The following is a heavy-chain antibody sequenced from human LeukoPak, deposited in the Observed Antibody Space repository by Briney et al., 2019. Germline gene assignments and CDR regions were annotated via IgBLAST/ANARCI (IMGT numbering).Heavy chain of an antibody. V-gene: IGHV1-69*05. CDR2: IIPIFGTA. Sequence: ASVKVSCKASGGTFSSYAISWVRQAPGQGLEWMGRIIPIFGTANYAQKFQGRATITMDESTSTAYMELSSLRSEDTAVYYCARGTKGGIVGATGAFDIWGQGTMVTVSS. D-gene: IGHD1-26*01. CDR3: ARGTKGGIVGATGAFDI. J-gene: IGHJ3*02. CDR1: GGTFSSYA.